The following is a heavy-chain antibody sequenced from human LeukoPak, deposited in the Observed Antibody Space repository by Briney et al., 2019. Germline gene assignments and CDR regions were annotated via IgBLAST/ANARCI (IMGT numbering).Heavy chain of an antibody. CDR1: GFTFNNYN. V-gene: IGHV3-21*01. Sequence: GGSLRLSCTASGFTFNNYNLNWVRQAPGEGLEWVSSISSSSTYIYYADSVKGRFTVSRDNAKSSVYLQMNSLRSEDTAVYYCARPTGSYNAFDIWGRGTLVTVSS. D-gene: IGHD3-10*01. J-gene: IGHJ3*02. CDR2: ISSSSTYI. CDR3: ARPTGSYNAFDI.